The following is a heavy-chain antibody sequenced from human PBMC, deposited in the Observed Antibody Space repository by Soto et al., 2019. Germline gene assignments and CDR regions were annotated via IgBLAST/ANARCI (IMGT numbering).Heavy chain of an antibody. CDR1: GFTFSSYS. CDR2: ISSGSSTI. Sequence: GGSLRLSCAASGFTFSSYSINWVRQAPGKGLEWVSYISSGSSTIYYADSVKGRFTVSRDNAKNSLYLQMNSLRAEDTAVYYCATDSQQASYYGMDVWGQGTTVTVSS. J-gene: IGHJ6*02. V-gene: IGHV3-48*01. CDR3: ATDSQQASYYGMDV. D-gene: IGHD3-22*01.